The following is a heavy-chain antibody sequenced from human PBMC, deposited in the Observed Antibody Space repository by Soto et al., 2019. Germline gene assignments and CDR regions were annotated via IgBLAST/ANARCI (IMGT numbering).Heavy chain of an antibody. CDR2: IGTAGDP. Sequence: GGSLRPACAASGFTFSSYDMHWVRQATGKGLEWVSAIGTAGDPCYPGSVKGRFTISRENAKNSLYLQMNSLRAGDTAVYYCARVRRIAAAGTGPYYYYGMDVWGQGTTVTVSS. V-gene: IGHV3-13*05. D-gene: IGHD6-13*01. J-gene: IGHJ6*02. CDR1: GFTFSSYD. CDR3: ARVRRIAAAGTGPYYYYGMDV.